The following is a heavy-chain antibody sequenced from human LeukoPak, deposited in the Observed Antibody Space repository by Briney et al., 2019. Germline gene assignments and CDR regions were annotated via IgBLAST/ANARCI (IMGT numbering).Heavy chain of an antibody. CDR1: GFTFNYAW. V-gene: IGHV3-15*04. J-gene: IGHJ6*02. Sequence: GGSLRLSCAASGFTFNYAWMSWVRQVPGKGLEWVGQTVSEIDGGTTDYAAPGKGRFTISRDDSKSTLYLQMNSLKIEDTAAYYCTTDEDWNYARKDVWGQGATVIVSS. CDR3: TTDEDWNYARKDV. CDR2: TVSEIDGGTT. D-gene: IGHD1-7*01.